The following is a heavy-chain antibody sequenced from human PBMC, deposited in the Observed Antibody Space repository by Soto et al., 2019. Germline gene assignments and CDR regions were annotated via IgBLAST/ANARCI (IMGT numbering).Heavy chain of an antibody. Sequence: PGGSQRLSCKVSGLYFRSSGRSWVRQAPGKGLEWVADIDPVGSQVVYVASVMGRFTVSRDNAKKSLFLQMNSLRVEDTVFYYCARAPAWGSVDSWGLGTRVTVSS. CDR3: ARAPAWGSVDS. J-gene: IGHJ4*02. V-gene: IGHV3-7*01. CDR2: IDPVGSQV. CDR1: GLYFRSSG. D-gene: IGHD7-27*01.